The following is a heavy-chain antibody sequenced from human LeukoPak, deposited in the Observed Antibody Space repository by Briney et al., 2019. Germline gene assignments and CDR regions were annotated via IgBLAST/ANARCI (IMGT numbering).Heavy chain of an antibody. CDR1: GFPFSNYG. CDR2: ISGSGDST. CDR3: AKTYAFDI. V-gene: IGHV3-23*01. J-gene: IGHJ3*02. Sequence: PGGSLRLSCAASGFPFSNYGMSWLRQAPGKGLEWVSAISGSGDSTNHADSVKGRFTISRDNSKNTLYLQMNSLRAEDTAVYYCAKTYAFDIWGQGTLVTVSS.